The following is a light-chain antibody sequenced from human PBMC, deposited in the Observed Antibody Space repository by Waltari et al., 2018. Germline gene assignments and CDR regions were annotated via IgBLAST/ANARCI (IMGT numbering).Light chain of an antibody. Sequence: QSVPIQPPSASATPGQRVPISCSGSGSYIRINTVNWYQQLPGTAPKLLIYNDNQRPSGVPDRFSGSKSGSSASLTISGLQSDDEANYYCAAWDDSLNGLSFGTGTRVTVL. CDR2: NDN. V-gene: IGLV1-44*01. CDR1: GSYIRINT. J-gene: IGLJ1*01. CDR3: AAWDDSLNGLS.